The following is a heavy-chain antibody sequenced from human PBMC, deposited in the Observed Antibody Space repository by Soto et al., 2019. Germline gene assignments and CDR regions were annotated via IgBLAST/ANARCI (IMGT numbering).Heavy chain of an antibody. V-gene: IGHV3-30*03. CDR1: GFTFRSYG. Sequence: GESLKISCAASGFTFRSYGMHWVRQAPGKGLEWVAVVSYDGSNKYYADSVKGRFTISRDNSKNTLYLQMNSLRVEDAAVYFCARPSATYCTITPCSIFDYWGQGTLVTVSS. CDR3: ARPSATYCTITPCSIFDY. J-gene: IGHJ4*02. CDR2: VSYDGSNK. D-gene: IGHD2-8*01.